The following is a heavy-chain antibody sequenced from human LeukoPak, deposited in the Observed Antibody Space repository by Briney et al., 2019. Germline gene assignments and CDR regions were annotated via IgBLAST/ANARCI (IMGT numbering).Heavy chain of an antibody. CDR3: SSLDSSGYYYYYYMDV. CDR2: IKSKTDGGTT. Sequence: GGSLRLSCAASGFTFSNAWMSWVRQAPGKGLEWVGRIKSKTDGGTTDYAAPVKGRFTISRDDSKNTLYLQMNSLKTEDTAVYYCSSLDSSGYYYYYYMDVWGKGTTVTVSS. J-gene: IGHJ6*03. D-gene: IGHD3-22*01. CDR1: GFTFSNAW. V-gene: IGHV3-15*01.